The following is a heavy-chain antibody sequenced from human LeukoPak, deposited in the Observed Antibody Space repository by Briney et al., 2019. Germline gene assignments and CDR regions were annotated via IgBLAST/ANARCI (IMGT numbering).Heavy chain of an antibody. J-gene: IGHJ4*02. Sequence: GGSLRLSCAASGFTFSSYAIHWVRQAPGKGLEWVAVISYDGSNKYYADSVKGRFTISRDNSKNTLYLQMNSLRAEDTAVYYCARGTGSAVGSTDFDYWGQGTLVTVSS. CDR2: ISYDGSNK. CDR1: GFTFSSYA. V-gene: IGHV3-30-3*01. CDR3: ARGTGSAVGSTDFDY. D-gene: IGHD4-17*01.